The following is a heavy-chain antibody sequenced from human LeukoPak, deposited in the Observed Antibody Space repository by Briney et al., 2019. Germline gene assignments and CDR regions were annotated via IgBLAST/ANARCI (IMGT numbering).Heavy chain of an antibody. CDR1: GFTFDDYA. V-gene: IGHV3-9*01. Sequence: GGSLRLSCAASGFTFDDYAMHWVRQAPGKGLDWVSGISWNSGSIGYADSVKGRFTISRDNAKNSLYLQMNSLRAEDTALYYCAEGRDKYQLLSKNWFDPWGQGTLVTVSS. D-gene: IGHD2-2*01. CDR2: ISWNSGSI. CDR3: AEGRDKYQLLSKNWFDP. J-gene: IGHJ5*02.